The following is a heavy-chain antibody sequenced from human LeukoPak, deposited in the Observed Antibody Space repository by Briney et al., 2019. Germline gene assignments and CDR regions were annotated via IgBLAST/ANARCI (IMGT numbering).Heavy chain of an antibody. CDR1: GGSISSYY. V-gene: IGHV4-59*08. CDR2: IYCSGRT. J-gene: IGHJ2*01. D-gene: IGHD2-15*01. Sequence: SETLSLTCTVSGGSISSYYWSWIRQPPGKGLEWIGYIYCSGRTNYSPSLKSRVTISVDTSKNQFSLKLSSVTAADTAVYYCARGYCSGGTCYGYLDLWGRGTLVTVSS. CDR3: ARGYCSGGTCYGYLDL.